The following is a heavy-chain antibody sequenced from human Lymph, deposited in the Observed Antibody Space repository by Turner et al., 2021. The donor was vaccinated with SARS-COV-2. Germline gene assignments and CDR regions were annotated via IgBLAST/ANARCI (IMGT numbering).Heavy chain of an antibody. J-gene: IGHJ4*02. D-gene: IGHD5-12*01. CDR1: GFTFSSYA. CDR2: ISNDGSNK. CDR3: ARDSGYEHYYFDY. Sequence: QVQLVESGGGVVQPGRSLRLSCAAPGFTFSSYAMHWVRQGPGKGLEWVAVISNDGSNKYYADSVKGRFTISRDNSKNTLYLQMNSLRAEDTAVYYCARDSGYEHYYFDYWGQGTLVTVSS. V-gene: IGHV3-30-3*01.